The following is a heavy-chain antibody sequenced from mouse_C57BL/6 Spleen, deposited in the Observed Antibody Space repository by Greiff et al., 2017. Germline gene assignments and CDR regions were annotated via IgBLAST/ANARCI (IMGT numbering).Heavy chain of an antibody. CDR3: ARNGDYYGTPAWFAY. J-gene: IGHJ3*01. D-gene: IGHD1-1*01. CDR2: IWSGGST. CDR1: GFSLTSYG. Sequence: QVQLQQSGPGLVQPSQSLSITCTVSGFSLTSYGVHWVRQSPGKGLEWLGVIWSGGSTDYNAAFLSRLSISKDNSKSQVFFKMNSLQAYDTAIYYCARNGDYYGTPAWFAYWGQGTLVTVSA. V-gene: IGHV2-2*01.